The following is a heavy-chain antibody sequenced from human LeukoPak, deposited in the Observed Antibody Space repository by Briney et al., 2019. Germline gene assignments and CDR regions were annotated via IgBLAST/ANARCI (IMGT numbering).Heavy chain of an antibody. D-gene: IGHD3-10*01. CDR2: INTDTGNP. Sequence: ASVKVYCKASGYTFTSYAMNWVRQAPGQGLEWMGWINTDTGNPTYAQGFTGRFVFSLDTSVSTAYLQISSLKADDTAAYYCVRGTPTPGMDYWGQGTQVTVSS. CDR1: GYTFTSYA. CDR3: VRGTPTPGMDY. J-gene: IGHJ4*02. V-gene: IGHV7-4-1*02.